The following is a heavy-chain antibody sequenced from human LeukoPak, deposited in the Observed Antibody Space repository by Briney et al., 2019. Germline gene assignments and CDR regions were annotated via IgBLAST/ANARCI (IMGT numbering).Heavy chain of an antibody. CDR1: GLTVITND. J-gene: IGHJ4*02. Sequence: GGSLRLSCEASGLTVITNDMTWVRQPQGKGLEWASVLYSDGNTKYADSVQGRFTISRDNAKNTLYLEMNSLSPDDTAVYYCARGVEPMAANTLAYWGQGTLVTVSS. D-gene: IGHD3-16*01. CDR2: LYSDGNT. CDR3: ARGVEPMAANTLAY. V-gene: IGHV3-53*01.